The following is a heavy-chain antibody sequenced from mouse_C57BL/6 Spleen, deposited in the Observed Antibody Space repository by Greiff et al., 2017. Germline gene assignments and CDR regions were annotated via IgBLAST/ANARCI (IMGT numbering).Heavy chain of an antibody. D-gene: IGHD1-1*01. CDR2: LNPSIGGT. CDR1: GYTFSSYW. Sequence: QVQLQQPGTELVKPGASGYTFSSYWMHWVKQRPGQGLEWIGNLNPSIGGTNYNEKFKSKATLTVDKSSSTAYMQLSSLTSEDSAFYYGARLRTDYWGQGTTLTVSS. J-gene: IGHJ2*01. V-gene: IGHV1-53*01. CDR3: ARLRTDY.